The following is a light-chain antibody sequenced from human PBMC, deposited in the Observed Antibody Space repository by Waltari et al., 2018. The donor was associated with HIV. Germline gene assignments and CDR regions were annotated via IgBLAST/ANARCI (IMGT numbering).Light chain of an antibody. Sequence: DIVMTQSPDSLDVSLVARATISCQFSQAVLYSSNSKNYLAWYQQKPGQPPKLLIYRASTREYGVPDRFSGSGSGTDFTLSISSLQAEDVAVYYCQQYYTTPYTFGQGTKLEIK. CDR3: QQYYTTPYT. CDR1: QAVLYSSNSKNY. V-gene: IGKV4-1*01. J-gene: IGKJ2*01. CDR2: RAS.